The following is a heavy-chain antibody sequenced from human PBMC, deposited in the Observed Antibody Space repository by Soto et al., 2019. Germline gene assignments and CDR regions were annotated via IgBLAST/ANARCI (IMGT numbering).Heavy chain of an antibody. Sequence: QVQLQESGPGLVRPSETLSLTSTVSGGSISSHYWSWVRQAPGKGLEWIGHIYYRGSTNYNPSLRSRSTISGDASKSQFSLKLNSVTTADTAVYYCARDGREASGMAVWGQGTKVTVSS. CDR1: GGSISSHY. CDR2: IYYRGST. V-gene: IGHV4-59*11. CDR3: ARDGREASGMAV. D-gene: IGHD1-26*01. J-gene: IGHJ6*02.